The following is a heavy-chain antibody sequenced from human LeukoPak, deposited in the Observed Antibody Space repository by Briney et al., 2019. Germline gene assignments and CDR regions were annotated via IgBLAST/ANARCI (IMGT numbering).Heavy chain of an antibody. D-gene: IGHD3-22*01. Sequence: GGSLRLSCAASGFTFSNYAMSWVRQALGKGLEWVSTISGSGGDTYYADSVKGRFTISRDHSKNTLYLQMNSLRAEDTAVYYCAKDLPFYYDSTGYYSYYFDFWGQGTLVIVSS. CDR1: GFTFSNYA. V-gene: IGHV3-23*01. J-gene: IGHJ4*02. CDR3: AKDLPFYYDSTGYYSYYFDF. CDR2: ISGSGGDT.